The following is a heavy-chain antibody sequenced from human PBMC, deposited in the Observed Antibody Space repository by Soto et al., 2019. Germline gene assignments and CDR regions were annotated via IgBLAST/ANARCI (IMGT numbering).Heavy chain of an antibody. J-gene: IGHJ4*02. CDR2: TYYNGNA. V-gene: IGHV4-39*01. D-gene: IGHD3-22*01. CDR3: ARHFVAVVIKGWGY. CDR1: GASIDRSNYY. Sequence: SETLSLTCTVSGASIDRSNYYWDWIRQPPGKGLEWIGTTYYNGNAYYNPSLKSRVTMSVDTSKNQFSLKLISVTAADTAVYYCARHFVAVVIKGWGYWGQGTLVSVSS.